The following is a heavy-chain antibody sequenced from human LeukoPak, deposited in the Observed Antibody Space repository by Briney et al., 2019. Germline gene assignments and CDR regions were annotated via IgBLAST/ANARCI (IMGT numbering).Heavy chain of an antibody. D-gene: IGHD6-19*01. CDR2: IYYSGST. V-gene: IGHV4-59*01. Sequence: SETLSLTCTVSGGSISSYYWSWIRQPPGKGLEWIGYIYYSGSTNYNPSLKSRVTISVDTSKNQFSLKLSSVTAADTAVYYCASLTLRSIDSGWPRIDYWGQGTLVTVSS. CDR1: GGSISSYY. CDR3: ASLTLRSIDSGWPRIDY. J-gene: IGHJ4*02.